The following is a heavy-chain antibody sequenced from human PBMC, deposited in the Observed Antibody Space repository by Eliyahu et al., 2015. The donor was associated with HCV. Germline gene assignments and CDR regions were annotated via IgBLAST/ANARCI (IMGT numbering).Heavy chain of an antibody. CDR1: GFTFSDYY. CDR3: VRDSSGRSLHP. V-gene: IGHV3-11*06. J-gene: IGHJ5*02. CDR2: ISSSASFT. Sequence: QVQLVESGGGLVKPGGSLRLSCAASGFTFSDYYMIWVRQGPGKGLEWVSFISSSASFTNYADSVKGRFTISRDDARNSLYLQMNSLRAEDTAVYYCVRDSSGRSLHPWGQGTLVTVSS. D-gene: IGHD6-19*01.